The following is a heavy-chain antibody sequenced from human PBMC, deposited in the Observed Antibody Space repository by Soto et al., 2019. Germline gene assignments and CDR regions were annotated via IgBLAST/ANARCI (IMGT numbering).Heavy chain of an antibody. Sequence: QVQLQQWGAGLLKPSETLSLTCAVYGGSFSGYYWSWIRQPPGKGLEWFGEINHSGSTNYNPSLKSRVTISVDTSKNQFSLKLSSVTAADTAVYYCARVTAAAGTDYWGQGTLVTVSS. CDR3: ARVTAAAGTDY. D-gene: IGHD6-13*01. CDR1: GGSFSGYY. J-gene: IGHJ4*02. CDR2: INHSGST. V-gene: IGHV4-34*01.